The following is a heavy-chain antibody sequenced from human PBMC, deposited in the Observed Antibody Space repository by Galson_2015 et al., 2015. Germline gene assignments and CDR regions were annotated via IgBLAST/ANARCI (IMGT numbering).Heavy chain of an antibody. D-gene: IGHD3-10*01. CDR3: AKGLYGSGSYYTFDF. J-gene: IGHJ4*02. CDR1: GFTFSNYA. V-gene: IGHV3-23*01. Sequence: SLRLSCAASGFTFSNYAMSWVRQAPGKGLEWVSAISGSGVSTYYVDSVKGRFTISRDNSKNTLYLQMNSLRAEDTAVYYCAKGLYGSGSYYTFDFWGQGTLVSVSS. CDR2: ISGSGVST.